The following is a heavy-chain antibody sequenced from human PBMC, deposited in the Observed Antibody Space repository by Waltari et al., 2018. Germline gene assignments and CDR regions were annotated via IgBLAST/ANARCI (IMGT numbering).Heavy chain of an antibody. J-gene: IGHJ1*01. CDR1: GFTFSSYA. V-gene: IGHV3-30*01. Sequence: QVQLVESGGGVVQPGRSLRLSCAASGFTFSSYALHWVRQAPGKGREWVSVISYEGRNKYYADSVEGRSTICGDNAKNTLYLQMNSLRAEDTAVYYCAREGREGYFQHWGQGTLVTVSS. CDR2: ISYEGRNK. CDR3: AREGREGYFQH.